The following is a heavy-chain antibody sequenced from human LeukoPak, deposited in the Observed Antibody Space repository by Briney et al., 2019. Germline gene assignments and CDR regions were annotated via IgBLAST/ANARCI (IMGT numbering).Heavy chain of an antibody. Sequence: GRSLRLSCAASGFTFSSYAMHWVRQAPGKGLEWVAVISYDGSNKYYADSVKGRFTISRDNSKNTLYLQMNSLRAEDTAVYYCARGLLSIVATYSWFDPWGQGTLVTVSS. D-gene: IGHD5-12*01. J-gene: IGHJ5*02. CDR2: ISYDGSNK. CDR3: ARGLLSIVATYSWFDP. V-gene: IGHV3-30*01. CDR1: GFTFSSYA.